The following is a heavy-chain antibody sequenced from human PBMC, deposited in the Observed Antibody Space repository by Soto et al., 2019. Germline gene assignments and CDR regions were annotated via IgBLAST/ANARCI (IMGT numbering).Heavy chain of an antibody. V-gene: IGHV4-30-4*01. CDR2: IYYSGYT. CDR3: ARERPDGCRLDP. CDR1: GGSISSGDYY. D-gene: IGHD6-19*01. Sequence: QVQLQESGPGLVKPSQTLSLTCTVSGGSISSGDYYWSWIRQPPGKALEWIGYIYYSGYTYYNPSLKSRVTISVDTSKNQFSLNLSSVTAADTAAYYCARERPDGCRLDPWGQGTLVTVSS. J-gene: IGHJ5*02.